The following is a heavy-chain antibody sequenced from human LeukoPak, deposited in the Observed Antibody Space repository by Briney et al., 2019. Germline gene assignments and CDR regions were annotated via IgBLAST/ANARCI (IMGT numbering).Heavy chain of an antibody. CDR1: GYTFTSYA. D-gene: IGHD6-13*01. Sequence: PGGSLRLSCAASGYTFTSYAMHWVRQAPGQRLEWMGWINAGNGNTKYSQKFQGRVTITRDTSASTAYMELSSLRSEDTAVYYCATSTYSSSWYYFQHWGQGTLVTVSS. V-gene: IGHV1-3*01. J-gene: IGHJ1*01. CDR3: ATSTYSSSWYYFQH. CDR2: INAGNGNT.